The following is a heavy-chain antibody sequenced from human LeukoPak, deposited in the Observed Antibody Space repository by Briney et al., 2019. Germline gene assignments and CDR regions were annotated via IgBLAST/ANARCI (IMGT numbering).Heavy chain of an antibody. Sequence: PSETLSLTCTVSGGSISSGDYYWSWIRQPPGKGLEWIGYIYYSGSTYYNPSLKSRVTISVDTSKNQFSLKLSSVTAADTAVYYCARDITMVRGVEWFDPWGQGTLVTVSS. CDR1: GGSISSGDYY. J-gene: IGHJ5*02. D-gene: IGHD3-10*01. V-gene: IGHV4-30-4*01. CDR2: IYYSGST. CDR3: ARDITMVRGVEWFDP.